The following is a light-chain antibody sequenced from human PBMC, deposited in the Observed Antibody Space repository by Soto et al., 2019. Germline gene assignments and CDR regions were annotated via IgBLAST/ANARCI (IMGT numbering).Light chain of an antibody. CDR1: QSVSRF. CDR2: DTS. J-gene: IGKJ3*01. CDR3: QHRILWPPIFT. V-gene: IGKV3-11*01. Sequence: EIVLTQSPATLSLSPGERATLSCRASQSVSRFLAWFQQKPGQAPRLLIYDTSNRATGIPARFSGSGSGTDFTHTISRLEPDDFAVYYCQHRILWPPIFTFGPGTRVDMK.